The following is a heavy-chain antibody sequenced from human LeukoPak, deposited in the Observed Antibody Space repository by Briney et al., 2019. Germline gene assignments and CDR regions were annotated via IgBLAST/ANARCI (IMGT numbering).Heavy chain of an antibody. CDR3: ATYTPDYYDSGGNDAFDI. D-gene: IGHD3-22*01. CDR1: GGSISSFY. CDR2: IYYSGST. J-gene: IGHJ3*02. V-gene: IGHV4-59*01. Sequence: PSETLSLTCTVSGGSISSFYWSWIRQPPGKGLEWIGYIYYSGSTNYNPSLKSRVTISVDTSKNQFSLKLSSVTAADTAVYYCATYTPDYYDSGGNDAFDIWGQGTMVTVSS.